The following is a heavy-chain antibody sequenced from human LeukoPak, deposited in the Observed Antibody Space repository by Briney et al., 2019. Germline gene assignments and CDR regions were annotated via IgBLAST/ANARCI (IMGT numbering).Heavy chain of an antibody. CDR1: GGSISSSNW. CDR2: IYRSGST. Sequence: SGTLSLTCAVSGGSISSSNWWSWVRQPPGKGLEWIGEIYRSGSTNYNPSLKSRVTISVDKSKNQFSLKLSSVTAADTAVYYCARTDSRGYYYVDCWGQGTLVTVSS. CDR3: ARTDSRGYYYVDC. V-gene: IGHV4-4*02. J-gene: IGHJ4*02. D-gene: IGHD3-22*01.